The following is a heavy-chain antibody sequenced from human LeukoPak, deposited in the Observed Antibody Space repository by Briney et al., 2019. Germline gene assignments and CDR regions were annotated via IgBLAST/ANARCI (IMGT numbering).Heavy chain of an antibody. V-gene: IGHV4-59*11. CDR3: ARGNPNYDFWSGSTSGFDP. CDR2: MYHSGTT. Sequence: SETLSLTCSVSGDSISSHYWTWIRQPPGMPLEWIGNMYHSGTTNYNPSLKSRVTISVDRSKNQFSLKLSSVTAADTAVYYCARGNPNYDFWSGSTSGFDPWGQGTLVTVSS. CDR1: GDSISSHY. D-gene: IGHD3-3*01. J-gene: IGHJ5*02.